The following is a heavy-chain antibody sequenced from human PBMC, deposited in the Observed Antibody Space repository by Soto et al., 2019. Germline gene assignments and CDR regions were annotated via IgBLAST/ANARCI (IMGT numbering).Heavy chain of an antibody. Sequence: QITLKESGPTLVKPTQTLTLTCTFSGFSLSTSGVGVGWIRQPPGKALEWLALIYWDDDKRYSPSLKSRLTITKDTSKNQVVLTMTNMDPVDTATYYCAHRGYYYDSSGYYSAAEYFQHWGQGTPVTVSS. V-gene: IGHV2-5*02. CDR1: GFSLSTSGVG. J-gene: IGHJ1*01. D-gene: IGHD3-22*01. CDR3: AHRGYYYDSSGYYSAAEYFQH. CDR2: IYWDDDK.